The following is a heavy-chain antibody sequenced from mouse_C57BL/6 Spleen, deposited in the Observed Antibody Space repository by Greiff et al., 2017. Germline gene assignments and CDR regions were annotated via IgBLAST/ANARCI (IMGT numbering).Heavy chain of an antibody. J-gene: IGHJ1*03. CDR3: ARRAGSSYWYFDV. D-gene: IGHD1-1*01. Sequence: EVQLVESGGGLVQPGGSLKLSCAASGFTFSDYYMYWVRQTPEKRLEWVAYISNGGGSTYYPDTVKGRFTISRDNAKNTLYLQMSRLKSEDTAMYYCARRAGSSYWYFDVWGTGTTVTVSS. CDR2: ISNGGGST. V-gene: IGHV5-12*01. CDR1: GFTFSDYY.